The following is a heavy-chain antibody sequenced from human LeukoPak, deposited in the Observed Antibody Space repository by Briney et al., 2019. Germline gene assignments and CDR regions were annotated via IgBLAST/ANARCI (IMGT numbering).Heavy chain of an antibody. V-gene: IGHV1-24*01. CDR1: GYTLTDLS. CDR3: ATAPKSMVRGVMFGMDV. Sequence: ASVKVSCKVSGYTLTDLSMHWVRQAPGKGLEWMGGFDPEDGETIYAQKFQGRVTMTEDTSTDTAYMELSSLRSEDTAVYYCATAPKSMVRGVMFGMDVWGQGTTVTVSS. D-gene: IGHD3-10*01. J-gene: IGHJ6*02. CDR2: FDPEDGET.